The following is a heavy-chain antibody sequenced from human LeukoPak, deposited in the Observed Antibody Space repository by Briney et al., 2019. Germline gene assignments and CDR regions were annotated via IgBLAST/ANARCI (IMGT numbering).Heavy chain of an antibody. CDR3: ARSIVLAGISGR. V-gene: IGHV3-7*01. J-gene: IGHJ4*02. D-gene: IGHD6-6*01. CDR2: INQDGSEH. CDR1: GFTFGSYW. Sequence: GGSLRLSCAASGFTFGSYWMTWVRQAPGKGLEWVASINQDGSEHYYVDSVKGRSTISRDNAKNSLHLQMNSLRAEDTAVYYCARSIVLAGISGRWGQGTLVTVSS.